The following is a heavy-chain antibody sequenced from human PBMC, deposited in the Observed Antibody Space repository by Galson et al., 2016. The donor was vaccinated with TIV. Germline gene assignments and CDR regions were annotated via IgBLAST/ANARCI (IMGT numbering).Heavy chain of an antibody. CDR3: VRKDQVADLCSTTSFSHDH. Sequence: SLRLSCAVSGFTFSTYWMSWVREAPGKGLEWVAIIKQDGSESYYVDSVRGRFTISRDNAKNSLYLQMNSLRAEDTGVYYCVRKDQVADLCSTTSFSHDHWCQGTLVTVSS. V-gene: IGHV3-7*01. CDR2: IKQDGSES. D-gene: IGHD2-2*01. CDR1: GFTFSTYW. J-gene: IGHJ5*02.